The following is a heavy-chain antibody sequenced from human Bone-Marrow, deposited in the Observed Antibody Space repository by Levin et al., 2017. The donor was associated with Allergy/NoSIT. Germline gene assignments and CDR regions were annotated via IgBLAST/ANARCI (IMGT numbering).Heavy chain of an antibody. CDR3: ARLTHETLWQHPITAADS. V-gene: IGHV4-39*01. Sequence: SETLSLTRTVSGGSLTNNVYYWGWIRQPPGKGLQWIANIFHSGNAFYNPSLKSRVTMSVDTSKNQFSLKLNSVTAADTALYYCARLTHETLWQHPITAADSWGQGTLVTVSS. CDR1: GGSLTNNVYY. D-gene: IGHD5-24*01. CDR2: IFHSGNA. J-gene: IGHJ4*02.